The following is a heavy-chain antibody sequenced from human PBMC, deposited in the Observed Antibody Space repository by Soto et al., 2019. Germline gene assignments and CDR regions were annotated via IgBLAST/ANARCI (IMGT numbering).Heavy chain of an antibody. CDR2: ISYDGSDK. CDR3: AKGVVGATTYFQH. J-gene: IGHJ1*01. D-gene: IGHD1-26*01. V-gene: IGHV3-30*18. CDR1: GFTFSSYG. Sequence: QVQLVESGGGVVQPGRSLRLSCAASGFTFSSYGMHWVRQAPGKGLEWVAVISYDGSDKYYADSVKGRFTISRDNSTKALYRQMDSLRAEDTAAYYCAKGVVGATTYFQHWGQGTLVTVSS.